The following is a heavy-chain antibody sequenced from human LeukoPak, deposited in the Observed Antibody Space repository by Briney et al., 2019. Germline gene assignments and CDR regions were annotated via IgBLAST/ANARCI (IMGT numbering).Heavy chain of an antibody. Sequence: SVKVSCKASGGTFSSYAISWVRQAPGQGLEWMGGIIPIFGTANYAQKFQGRVTITTEESTSTAYMELSSLSSEDTAVYYCARVGCSSTSCYRGDYWFDPWGQGTLVTVSS. CDR3: ARVGCSSTSCYRGDYWFDP. CDR1: GGTFSSYA. CDR2: IIPIFGTA. J-gene: IGHJ5*02. V-gene: IGHV1-69*05. D-gene: IGHD2-2*02.